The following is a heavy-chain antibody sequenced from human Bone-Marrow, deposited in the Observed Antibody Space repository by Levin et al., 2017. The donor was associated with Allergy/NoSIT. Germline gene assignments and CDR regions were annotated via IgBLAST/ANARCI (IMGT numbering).Heavy chain of an antibody. Sequence: PSETLSLTCAASGFTFSSYAMSWVRQAPGKGLEWVSAISGSGGSTYYADSVKGRFTISRDNSKNTLYLQMNSLRAEDTAVYYCAKALGVVAATVGYWGQGTLVTVSS. CDR3: AKALGVVAATVGY. CDR2: ISGSGGST. CDR1: GFTFSSYA. D-gene: IGHD2-15*01. V-gene: IGHV3-23*01. J-gene: IGHJ4*02.